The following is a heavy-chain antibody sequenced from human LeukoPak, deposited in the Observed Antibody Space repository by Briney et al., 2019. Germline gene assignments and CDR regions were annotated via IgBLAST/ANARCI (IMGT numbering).Heavy chain of an antibody. Sequence: GGSLRLSCAASGFTLSSYAMYWVRQAPGKGLVWVSRFTADGSSTIYADSVKGRFTVSRDIAKNTLYLQMNSLIAEDTAVYYFAKGQMGAPTDCWGQGTLVTVSS. CDR3: AKGQMGAPTDC. CDR2: FTADGSST. V-gene: IGHV3-74*01. CDR1: GFTLSSYA. D-gene: IGHD1-26*01. J-gene: IGHJ4*02.